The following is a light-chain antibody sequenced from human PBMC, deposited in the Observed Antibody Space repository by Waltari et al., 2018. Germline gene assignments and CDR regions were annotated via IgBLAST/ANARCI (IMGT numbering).Light chain of an antibody. V-gene: IGKV1-39*01. J-gene: IGKJ4*01. CDR3: QQSHTRPAT. CDR1: QSISTF. Sequence: DIQMTQSPSSLSAFVGDRVTITCRASQSISTFLNWYQQKSGKAQKLLIYGATSLQRGVPSRFSVSGSGTDFTLTISTLLPEDFATSYCQQSHTRPATFGGGTMVEIK. CDR2: GAT.